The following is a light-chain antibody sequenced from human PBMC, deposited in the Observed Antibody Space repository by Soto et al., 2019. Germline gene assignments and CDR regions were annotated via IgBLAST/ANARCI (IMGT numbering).Light chain of an antibody. V-gene: IGLV1-40*01. CDR3: QAYDYSLTAFV. J-gene: IGLJ3*02. Sequence: QSALTQPPSVSGAPGQRVTISCTGSSANIGAAYNVDWYQQLPGTAPKLLIYGNNNRPSGVPERFSGSKSGTSASLAITGLQAEDEADYYCQAYDYSLTAFVFGGGTQLTV. CDR2: GNN. CDR1: SANIGAAYN.